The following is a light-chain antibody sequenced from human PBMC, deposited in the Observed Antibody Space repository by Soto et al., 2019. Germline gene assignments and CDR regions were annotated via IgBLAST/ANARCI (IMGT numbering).Light chain of an antibody. CDR2: GAS. V-gene: IGKV3-20*01. J-gene: IGKJ1*01. Sequence: DIVLTHSPGTLSLSPGERATLSCRASQSVSSSFLAWYQQQPGQAPRLLIYGASSRATGIPDRFSGSGSGTDFTLTISGLEPEDFALYYCQQYGSSPFTCGQGTKGDSK. CDR3: QQYGSSPFT. CDR1: QSVSSSF.